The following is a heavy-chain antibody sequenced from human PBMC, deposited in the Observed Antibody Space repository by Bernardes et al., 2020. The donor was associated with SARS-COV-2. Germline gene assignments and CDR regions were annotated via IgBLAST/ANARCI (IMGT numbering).Heavy chain of an antibody. D-gene: IGHD1-1*01. Sequence: SETLSLTCGVYGGSFSGYFWSWIRQPPGKGLEWIGEINHSGTTNFNPSLKGRVTISLVTSKNQFSLKVTSMTAADTAIYYCARRRGRIELASPGNFDYWGQGTLVTVSS. J-gene: IGHJ4*02. V-gene: IGHV4-34*01. CDR2: INHSGTT. CDR3: ARRRGRIELASPGNFDY. CDR1: GGSFSGYF.